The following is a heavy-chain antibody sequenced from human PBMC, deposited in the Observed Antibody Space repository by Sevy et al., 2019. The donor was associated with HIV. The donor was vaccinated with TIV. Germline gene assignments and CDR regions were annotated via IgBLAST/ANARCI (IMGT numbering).Heavy chain of an antibody. CDR3: ARHQDIVLVPAALDY. J-gene: IGHJ4*02. Sequence: GESLKISCKGSGYSFTSYWIGWVRQMPGKGLEWMGIIYPGDSDTRYSPSFQGQVTISADKSISTVYLQWSSLKASDTAMYYCARHQDIVLVPAALDYWGQGTLVTVSS. D-gene: IGHD2-2*01. V-gene: IGHV5-51*01. CDR2: IYPGDSDT. CDR1: GYSFTSYW.